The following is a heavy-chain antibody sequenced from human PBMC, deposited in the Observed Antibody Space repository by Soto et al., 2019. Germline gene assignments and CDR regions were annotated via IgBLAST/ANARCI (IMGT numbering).Heavy chain of an antibody. V-gene: IGHV4-31*03. CDR3: ARAGKPAVSYYYYGMDV. Sequence: SETLSLTCTVSGGSISSGGYYWSWIRQHPGKGLEWIGYIYYSGSTYYNPSLKSRVTISVDTSKNQFSLKLSSVTAADTAVYYCARAGKPAVSYYYYGMDVWGQGTTVTVSS. J-gene: IGHJ6*02. CDR2: IYYSGST. CDR1: GGSISSGGYY.